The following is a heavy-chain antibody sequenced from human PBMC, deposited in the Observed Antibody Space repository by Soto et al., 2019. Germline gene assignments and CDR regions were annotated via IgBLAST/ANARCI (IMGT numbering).Heavy chain of an antibody. J-gene: IGHJ3*02. CDR3: ARDRTHRYFDWREAFDI. CDR1: VYTFTSYY. Sequence: GXSVKVSCKASVYTFTSYYMHWVRQAPGQGLEWMGIINPSGGSTSYAQKFQGRVTMTRDTSTSTVYMELSSLRSEDTAVYYCARDRTHRYFDWREAFDIWGQGTMVTVSS. V-gene: IGHV1-46*01. D-gene: IGHD3-9*01. CDR2: INPSGGST.